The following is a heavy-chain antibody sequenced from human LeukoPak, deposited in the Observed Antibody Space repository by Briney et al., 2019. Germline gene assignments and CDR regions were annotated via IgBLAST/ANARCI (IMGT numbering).Heavy chain of an antibody. CDR2: IYHSGST. CDR3: ASEEMATIGYFDY. V-gene: IGHV4-30-2*01. D-gene: IGHD5-24*01. J-gene: IGHJ4*02. CDR1: GGSISSGGYY. Sequence: SQTLSLTCTVSGGSISSGGYYWSWIRQPPGKGLEWIGYIYHSGSTYYNPSLKSRVTISVDRSKNQFSLKLSSVTAADTAVYYCASEEMATIGYFDYWGQGTLVTVSS.